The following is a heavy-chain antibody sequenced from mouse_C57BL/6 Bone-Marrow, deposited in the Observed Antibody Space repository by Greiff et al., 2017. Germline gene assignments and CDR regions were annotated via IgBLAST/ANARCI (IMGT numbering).Heavy chain of an antibody. CDR3: ARGGGGGNY. Sequence: QVQLQQPGAELVRPGSSVKLSCKASGYTFTSYWMDWVKQRPGQGLEWIGNIYPSDSETHYNQKFKDKATLTVDKSSSTAYMQLSSLRSEDSAVYYCARGGGGGNYWGQGTTLTVSS. CDR1: GYTFTSYW. J-gene: IGHJ2*01. CDR2: IYPSDSET. V-gene: IGHV1-61*01.